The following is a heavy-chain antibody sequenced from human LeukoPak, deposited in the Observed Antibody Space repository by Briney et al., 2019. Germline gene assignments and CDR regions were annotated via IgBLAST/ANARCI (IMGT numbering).Heavy chain of an antibody. CDR2: ISYDGSNK. CDR1: GFTFSSYA. CDR3: AKDQAVAGYYFDY. V-gene: IGHV3-30*04. Sequence: GGSLRLSCAASGFTFSSYAMHWVRQAPGKGLEWVAFISYDGSNKYYADSVKGRFTISRDNSKNTLYLQMNSLRAEDTAVYYCAKDQAVAGYYFDYWGQGTLVTVSS. J-gene: IGHJ4*02. D-gene: IGHD6-19*01.